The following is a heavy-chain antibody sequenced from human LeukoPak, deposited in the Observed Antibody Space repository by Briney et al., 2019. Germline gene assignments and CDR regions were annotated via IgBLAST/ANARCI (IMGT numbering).Heavy chain of an antibody. CDR3: ARDRGWLQYIDY. D-gene: IGHD5-24*01. CDR1: GFTFGDYG. J-gene: IGHJ4*02. V-gene: IGHV3-20*04. Sequence: PGGSLRLSCAASGFTFGDYGMSWVRQAPGKGLEWVSSINWNGGNTAYADSVKGRFTIYRDTAKDSLYLQLNSLRAEDTALYYCARDRGWLQYIDYWGQGTLVTVSS. CDR2: INWNGGNT.